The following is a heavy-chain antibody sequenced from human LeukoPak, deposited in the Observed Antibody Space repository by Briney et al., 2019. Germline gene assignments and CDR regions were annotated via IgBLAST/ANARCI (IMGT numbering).Heavy chain of an antibody. CDR3: ARGNAPLPFDY. CDR2: ISNGDGGYI. J-gene: IGHJ4*02. D-gene: IGHD2-2*01. V-gene: IGHV3-21*01. Sequence: GGSLRLSCAHSAFTFSSYSMHWVRQAPGEGLEWVSSISNGDGGYIYYADSVKGRFTISRDNAKNSLYLQMNSLRAEDTAVYYCARGNAPLPFDYWGQGTLVTVSS. CDR1: AFTFSSYS.